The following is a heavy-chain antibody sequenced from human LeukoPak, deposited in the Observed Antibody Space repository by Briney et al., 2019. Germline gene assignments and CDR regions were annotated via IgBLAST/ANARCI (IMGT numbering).Heavy chain of an antibody. D-gene: IGHD5-18*01. CDR1: GFTFTTYW. V-gene: IGHV3-74*01. CDR3: ARDAVDTVNAV. CDR2: INSDGSIT. J-gene: IGHJ6*02. Sequence: PGGSLRLSCAASGFTFTTYWMLWVRQAPGKGLVWVSHINSDGSITSYADSVKGRFTISRDNAKNTLYLQMNSLRAEDTAVYYCARDAVDTVNAVWGQGTTVTVSS.